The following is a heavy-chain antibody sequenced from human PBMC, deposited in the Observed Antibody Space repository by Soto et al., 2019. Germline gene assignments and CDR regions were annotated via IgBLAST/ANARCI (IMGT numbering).Heavy chain of an antibody. CDR1: GGSFSGYY. J-gene: IGHJ5*02. D-gene: IGHD2-15*01. CDR3: ARGGPPPRYCSGGSCYRSNWFDP. CDR2: INHSGST. V-gene: IGHV4-34*01. Sequence: NPSETLSLTCAVYGGSFSGYYWSWIRQPPGKGLEWIGEINHSGSTNYNPSLKSRVTISVDTSKNQFSLKLSSVTAADTAVYYCARGGPPPRYCSGGSCYRSNWFDPWGQGTLVTVSS.